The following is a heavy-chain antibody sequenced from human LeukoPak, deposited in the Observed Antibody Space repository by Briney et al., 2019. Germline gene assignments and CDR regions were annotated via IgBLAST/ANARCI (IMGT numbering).Heavy chain of an antibody. Sequence: GGSLRLSCAASGFTFSNAWMSWVRQAPGKGLEWVGRIKSKTDGGTTDYAVPVKGRFTISRHDSKNTLYLQMNSLNTEDTAVYYSTTDGGSYSSDYWGQGTLVTVSS. CDR2: IKSKTDGGTT. V-gene: IGHV3-15*01. J-gene: IGHJ4*02. CDR3: TTDGGSYSSDY. D-gene: IGHD1-26*01. CDR1: GFTFSNAW.